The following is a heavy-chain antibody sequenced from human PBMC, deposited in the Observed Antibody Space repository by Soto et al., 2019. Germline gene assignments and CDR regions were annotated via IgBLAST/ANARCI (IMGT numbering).Heavy chain of an antibody. Sequence: SETLSLTCTVSGGSISSGGYYWSWIRQHPGKGLEWIGYIYYSGSTYYNPSLKSRVTTSVDTSKNQFSLKLSSVTAADTAVYYCARGGDYDNYFDYWGQGTLVTVSS. V-gene: IGHV4-31*03. J-gene: IGHJ4*02. CDR2: IYYSGST. CDR1: GGSISSGGYY. D-gene: IGHD3-22*01. CDR3: ARGGDYDNYFDY.